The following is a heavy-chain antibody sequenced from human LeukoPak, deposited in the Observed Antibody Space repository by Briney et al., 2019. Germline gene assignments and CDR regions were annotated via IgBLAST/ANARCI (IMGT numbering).Heavy chain of an antibody. CDR3: ARYNSGWYY. CDR1: GFTFSSYT. CDR2: INQDGSET. V-gene: IGHV3-7*04. Sequence: PGGSLRLSCAASGFTFSSYTMSWVRQAPGEGLEWVANINQDGSETYYVDSVKGRFTISRDNAKNSLYLQMNSLRAEDTAVYYCARYNSGWYYWGQGTLVTVSS. J-gene: IGHJ4*02. D-gene: IGHD6-19*01.